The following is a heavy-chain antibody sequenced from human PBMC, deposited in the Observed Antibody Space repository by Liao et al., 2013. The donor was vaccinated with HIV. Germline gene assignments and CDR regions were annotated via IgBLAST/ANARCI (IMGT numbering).Heavy chain of an antibody. CDR3: AARITISGVAIPHALDV. V-gene: IGHV4-61*02. CDR2: VSAGGSS. Sequence: QVLLQESGPGLVKPSQTLSLTCTVSGGSISSPSSNWNWIRLAAGKGLEWIGQVSAGGSSKYNPSLKSRVTISLDTSKSQFSLKLTSVTAADTAVYYCAARITISGVAIPHALDVWGQGTMVAVSS. CDR1: GGSISSPSSN. D-gene: IGHD3-3*01. J-gene: IGHJ3*01.